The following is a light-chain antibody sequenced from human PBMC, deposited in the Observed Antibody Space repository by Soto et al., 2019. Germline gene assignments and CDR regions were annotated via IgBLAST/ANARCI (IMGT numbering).Light chain of an antibody. J-gene: IGKJ1*01. V-gene: IGKV1-5*03. CDR1: QSISNW. CDR3: QQYYVYWT. Sequence: DIQMTQSPSTLSASVGDRVTITCRASQSISNWLAWFQQKPGKAPKLLIYKASYLESGVPLRFSGSGSGTEFTLTISSLQPDDFATYYCQQYYVYWTFGQGTKVEIK. CDR2: KAS.